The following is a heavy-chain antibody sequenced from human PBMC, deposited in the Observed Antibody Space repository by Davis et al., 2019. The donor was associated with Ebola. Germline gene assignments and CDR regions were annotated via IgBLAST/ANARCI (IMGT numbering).Heavy chain of an antibody. CDR2: ISGFNTNT. CDR1: AYTFTSYG. CDR3: ARAPNYDVLTGTSSYYFDY. Sequence: ASAKVSCKSSAYTFTSYGLVWVRQAPGLGLEWMGWISGFNTNTNFAQKFQGRVTVSKDTYTNTAYMDLRSLTSDDTAIYYCARAPNYDVLTGTSSYYFDYWGQGTLVTVSS. V-gene: IGHV1-18*04. D-gene: IGHD3-9*01. J-gene: IGHJ4*02.